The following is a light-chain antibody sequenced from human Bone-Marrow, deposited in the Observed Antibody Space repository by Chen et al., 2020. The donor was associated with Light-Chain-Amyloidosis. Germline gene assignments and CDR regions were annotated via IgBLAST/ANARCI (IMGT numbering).Light chain of an antibody. V-gene: IGKV3D-15*01. CDR1: QSVSNK. J-gene: IGKJ1*01. CDR2: AAS. CDR3: QQLNSYPWT. Sequence: EIVMTQSPATLSVSPGERVTLSCRASQSVSNKLAWYQQKPGQAPRLLIFAASTRAAVIPARFSGSGSGTEFTLTISSLQPEDFAIYYCQQLNSYPWTFGQGTKVEIK.